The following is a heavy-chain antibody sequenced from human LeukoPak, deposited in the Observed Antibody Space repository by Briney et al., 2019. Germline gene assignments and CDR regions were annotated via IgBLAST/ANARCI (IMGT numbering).Heavy chain of an antibody. CDR1: GFTFSSYG. D-gene: IGHD3-22*01. V-gene: IGHV3-33*01. Sequence: GRSLRLSCAASGFTFSSYGMHWVRQAPGKGLEWVAVIWYDGSNKYYADSVKGRFTISRDNSKNTLHLQMGSLRAEDMAVYYCARVSSGYFDYWGQGTLVTVSS. CDR3: ARVSSGYFDY. J-gene: IGHJ4*02. CDR2: IWYDGSNK.